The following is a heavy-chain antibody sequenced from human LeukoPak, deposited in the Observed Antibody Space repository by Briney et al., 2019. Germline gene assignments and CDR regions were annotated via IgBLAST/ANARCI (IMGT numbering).Heavy chain of an antibody. CDR1: GYSFTSYW. J-gene: IGHJ6*01. D-gene: IGHD3-22*01. CDR3: ARTDEAYYYDSSGYYYGGMDV. V-gene: IGHV5-51*01. Sequence: GESLKISCKGSGYSFTSYWIGWVRQMPGKGLEWMGIIYPGDSDTRYSPSFQGQVTISADKSISTAYLQWSSLKASDTAMYYCARTDEAYYYDSSGYYYGGMDVWGQGTTVTVSS. CDR2: IYPGDSDT.